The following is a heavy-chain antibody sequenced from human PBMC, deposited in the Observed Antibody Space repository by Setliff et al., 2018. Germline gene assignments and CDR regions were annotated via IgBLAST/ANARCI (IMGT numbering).Heavy chain of an antibody. CDR3: ARAGPTVTFFRVLVISWWDP. CDR2: IYYSGST. D-gene: IGHD3-3*01. J-gene: IGHJ5*02. V-gene: IGHV4-39*07. Sequence: SETLSLTCTVSGGSISSSLYYWGWIRQPPGKGLEWIGSIYYSGSTYYNPSLKSRVSISVDTSKNQFSLKLSSVTAADTATYYCARAGPTVTFFRVLVISWWDPWGQGSLVTVSS. CDR1: GGSISSSLYY.